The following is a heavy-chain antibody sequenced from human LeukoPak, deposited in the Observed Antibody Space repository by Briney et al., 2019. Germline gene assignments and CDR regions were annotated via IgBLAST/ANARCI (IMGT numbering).Heavy chain of an antibody. CDR2: INHSGST. CDR3: ARRRITMVRGVIISRTYYFDY. CDR1: GGSFNDYY. V-gene: IGHV4-34*01. J-gene: IGHJ4*02. Sequence: SETLSLTCAVYGGSFNDYYWTWIRQTPGKGLEWIGEINHSGSTNYNPSLKSRVTISVDTSKNQFSLKLSSVTAADTAVYYCARRRITMVRGVIISRTYYFDYWGQGTLVTVSS. D-gene: IGHD3-10*01.